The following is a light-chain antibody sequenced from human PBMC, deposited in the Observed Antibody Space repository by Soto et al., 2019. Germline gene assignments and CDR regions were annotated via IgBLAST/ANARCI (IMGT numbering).Light chain of an antibody. CDR3: KSYTSSTTYV. CDR1: GSDVGAYNY. CDR2: DVN. Sequence: QSALTQPASVSGSPGQWITISCTGTGSDVGAYNYVSWHQQHPGKAPRLIIYDVNSRPSGVSNRFSGSKSGNTASLTISGLQVEDEADYYCKSYTSSTTYVFGTGTKLTVL. V-gene: IGLV2-14*01. J-gene: IGLJ1*01.